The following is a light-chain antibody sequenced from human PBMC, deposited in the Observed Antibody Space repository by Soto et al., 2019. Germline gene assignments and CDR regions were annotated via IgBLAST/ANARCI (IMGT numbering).Light chain of an antibody. V-gene: IGLV2-23*02. CDR2: EVT. CDR3: SSYAGHVPK. CDR1: SSDVGYYDL. Sequence: QSALTQPASVSGSPRQSITISCAGTSSDVGYYDLVSWYQQHPGKAPKLIIFEVTERPSGISDRFSASKSGFTASLTISGLQPEDEAVYFCSSYAGHVPKFGGGTK. J-gene: IGLJ3*02.